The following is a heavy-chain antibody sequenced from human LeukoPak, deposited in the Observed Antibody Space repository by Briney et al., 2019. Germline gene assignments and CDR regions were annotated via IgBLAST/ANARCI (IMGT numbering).Heavy chain of an antibody. CDR1: GFTFSSHG. CDR2: ISYDGNNK. Sequence: GGSLRLSCAASGFTFSSHGMHWVRQAPGKGLEWVAVISYDGNNKYYADSVKGRFTISRDNSKNTLYLQMNSLRAEDTAVYYCAKDNWNYVTSGFDYWGQGTLVTVSS. V-gene: IGHV3-30*18. J-gene: IGHJ4*02. D-gene: IGHD1-7*01. CDR3: AKDNWNYVTSGFDY.